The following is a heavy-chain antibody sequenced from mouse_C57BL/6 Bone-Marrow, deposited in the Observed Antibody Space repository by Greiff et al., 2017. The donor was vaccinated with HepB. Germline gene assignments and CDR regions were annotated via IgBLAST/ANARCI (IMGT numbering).Heavy chain of an antibody. CDR3: ARLGQAY. CDR2: IWSGGST. D-gene: IGHD3-3*01. V-gene: IGHV2-2*01. J-gene: IGHJ3*01. Sequence: QVQLKESGPGLVQPSQSLSITCTVSGFSFTSYGVHWVRQSPGKGLVWLGVIWSGGSTDYNAAFISRLSISKDNSKSQVFFKMNSLQADDTAIYYCARLGQAYWGQGTLVTVSA. CDR1: GFSFTSYG.